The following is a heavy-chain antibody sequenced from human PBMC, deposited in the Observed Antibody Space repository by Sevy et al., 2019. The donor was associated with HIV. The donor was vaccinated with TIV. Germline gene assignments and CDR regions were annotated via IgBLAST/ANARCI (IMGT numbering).Heavy chain of an antibody. CDR1: GFTFSSYG. V-gene: IGHV3-33*01. CDR2: ICNDSSTK. CDR3: AREMDANFVFDY. D-gene: IGHD2-8*01. Sequence: GGSLRLSCAASGFTFSSYGMHWVRQAPGKGLEWVSDICNDSSTKYYADSVKGRFTISRDNSKNTLYLQMNSLRAEDMAVYYCAREMDANFVFDYWGQGTLVTVSS. J-gene: IGHJ4*02.